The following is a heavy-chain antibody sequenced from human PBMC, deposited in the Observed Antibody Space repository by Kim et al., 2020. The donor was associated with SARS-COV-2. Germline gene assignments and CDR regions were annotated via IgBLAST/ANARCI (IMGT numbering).Heavy chain of an antibody. CDR3: ARLRSSNSYYYYYGMDV. J-gene: IGHJ6*02. V-gene: IGHV4-39*01. CDR2: IYYSGST. CDR1: GGSISSSSYY. Sequence: SETLSLTCTVSGGSISSSSYYWGWIRQPPGKGLEWIGSIYYSGSTYYNPSLKSRVTISVDTSKNQFSLKLSSVTAADTAVYYCARLRSSNSYYYYYGMDVWGQGTTVTVSS. D-gene: IGHD3-10*01.